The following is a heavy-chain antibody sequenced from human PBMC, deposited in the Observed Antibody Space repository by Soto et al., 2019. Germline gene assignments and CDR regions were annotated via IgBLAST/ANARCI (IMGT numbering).Heavy chain of an antibody. V-gene: IGHV4-30-4*01. J-gene: IGHJ6*02. Sequence: PSETLSLTCTVSGGSISSGDYYWSWIRQPPGKGLEWIWYIYYSGSTYYTPSLKSRVTISVDTSKNQFSLKLSSVTSADTAVYYCARADYYYYYGMDVWGQGTTVTVSS. CDR1: GGSISSGDYY. CDR2: IYYSGST. CDR3: ARADYYYYYGMDV.